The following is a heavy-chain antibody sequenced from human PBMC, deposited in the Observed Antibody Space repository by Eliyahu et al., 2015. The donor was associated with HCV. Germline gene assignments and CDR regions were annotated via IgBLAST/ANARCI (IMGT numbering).Heavy chain of an antibody. CDR2: ISYDGSNK. CDR1: GFTFSNYA. CDR3: VKDRFGGSYPGKLDY. V-gene: IGHV3-30*14. Sequence: VQLVESGGGLVQPGXSLRLXCSASGFTFSNYAMHWVRQAPGTGLEWVAVISYDGSNKYYADSVKGRFTISRDNSKNTLYLQMSSLRAEDTAVYYCVKDRFGGSYPGKLDYWGQGTLVTVSS. D-gene: IGHD1-26*01. J-gene: IGHJ4*02.